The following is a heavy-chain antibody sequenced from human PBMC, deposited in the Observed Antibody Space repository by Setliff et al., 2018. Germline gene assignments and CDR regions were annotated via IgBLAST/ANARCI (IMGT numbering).Heavy chain of an antibody. CDR2: IGHTGSI. J-gene: IGHJ4*02. CDR1: GYSISSGYI. Sequence: TLSLTCTVSGYSISSGYIWGWLRQPPGKGLEWVGNIGHTGSINYNPSLKSRLTISRDTSKNQVSLKLNSVTATDTAVYYCARDRGHGGDSDYWGQGIQVTVSS. CDR3: ARDRGHGGDSDY. V-gene: IGHV4-38-2*02. D-gene: IGHD2-21*02.